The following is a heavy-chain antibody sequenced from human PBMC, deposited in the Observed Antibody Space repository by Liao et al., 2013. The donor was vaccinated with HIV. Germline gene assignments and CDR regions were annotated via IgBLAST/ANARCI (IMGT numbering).Heavy chain of an antibody. CDR3: ARLYVGQDYEMLTGYYLWSV. V-gene: IGHV4-4*07. CDR2: INTSGST. CDR1: GGSISSYY. D-gene: IGHD3-9*01. J-gene: IGHJ4*02. Sequence: QVQLQESGPGLVKPSETLSLTCTVSGGSISSYYWSWIRQPAGKGLEWIGRINTSGSTNYNPSLKSRVTMSVDTSKNQFSLKLSSVTAADTAVYYCARLYVGQDYEMLTGYYLWSVWGQGTWSPSPQ.